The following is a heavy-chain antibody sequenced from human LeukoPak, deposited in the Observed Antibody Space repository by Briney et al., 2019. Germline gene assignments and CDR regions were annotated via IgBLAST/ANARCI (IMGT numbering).Heavy chain of an antibody. CDR1: GFTFSSYW. CDR2: INSDGSST. Sequence: GGSLRLSCVASGFTFSSYWMHWVRQAPGKGLVWVSRINSDGSSTNYADSVKGRFTISRDNAKNSLYLQMNSLRAEDTALYHCARNRGSGYYFYMDVWGKGTTVTISS. D-gene: IGHD2/OR15-2a*01. V-gene: IGHV3-74*01. CDR3: ARNRGSGYYFYMDV. J-gene: IGHJ6*03.